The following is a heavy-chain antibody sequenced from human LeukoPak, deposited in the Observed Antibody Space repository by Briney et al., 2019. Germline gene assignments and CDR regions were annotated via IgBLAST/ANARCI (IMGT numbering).Heavy chain of an antibody. Sequence: AGASLQISCKGSGYSSTSYWIGWVRQMPGKGLEWMGIIYPGDSDTRYSPSFQGQVTISVDKSISTASLQRSSLTASDTAIYYCARHFMGEQQLNLDYWGQGTLATVSS. D-gene: IGHD6-13*01. CDR2: IYPGDSDT. J-gene: IGHJ4*02. CDR3: ARHFMGEQQLNLDY. V-gene: IGHV5-51*01. CDR1: GYSSTSYW.